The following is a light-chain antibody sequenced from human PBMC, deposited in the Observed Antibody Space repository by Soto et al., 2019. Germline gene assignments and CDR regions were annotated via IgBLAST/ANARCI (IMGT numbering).Light chain of an antibody. J-gene: IGKJ1*01. Sequence: EIVMTQSPATLSVSPGERATLSCRASQSVSSNLAWYQQKPGQAPRLLIYGASTRATGIPARLSGSGSGTEFTLTISSLPSEDFAVYYCQQYNNRPTFGHGTKVDIK. CDR2: GAS. CDR3: QQYNNRPT. CDR1: QSVSSN. V-gene: IGKV3-15*01.